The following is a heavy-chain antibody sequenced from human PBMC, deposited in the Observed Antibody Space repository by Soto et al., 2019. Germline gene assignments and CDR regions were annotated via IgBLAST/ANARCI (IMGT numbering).Heavy chain of an antibody. V-gene: IGHV3-23*01. D-gene: IGHD3-3*01. CDR1: GFTFSTSA. J-gene: IGHJ6*02. CDR3: AKGPTVFGAVISFDYYYGMYV. CDR2: ISGSGAGT. Sequence: GFLRLSCTASGFTFSTSAMSWVRQPPGRGLEWVSGISGSGAGTYYADSVKGRFTISRDNSKNTLYLQMSGLRAEDAAVYYCAKGPTVFGAVISFDYYYGMYVWGQGTPVTVSS.